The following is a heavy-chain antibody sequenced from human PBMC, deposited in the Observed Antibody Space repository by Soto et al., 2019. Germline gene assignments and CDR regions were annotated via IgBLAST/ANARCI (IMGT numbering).Heavy chain of an antibody. V-gene: IGHV4-39*01. CDR3: ARHTPAISISDH. CDR2: IYYSGST. D-gene: IGHD2-15*01. CDR1: GASIISGEHY. J-gene: IGHJ4*02. Sequence: SETLSLTCTVSGASIISGEHYWSWIRQPPGKGLEWIGSIYYSGSTYYNPSLKSRVTISVDTSKNQFSLKLSSVTAADTAVYYCARHTPAISISDHWGQGTLVTVSS.